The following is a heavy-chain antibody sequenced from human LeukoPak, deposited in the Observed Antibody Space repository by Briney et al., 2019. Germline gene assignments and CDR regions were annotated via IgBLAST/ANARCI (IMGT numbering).Heavy chain of an antibody. CDR3: ARGRPHGNDY. D-gene: IGHD4-23*01. V-gene: IGHV3-74*01. CDR1: GFTFSSYW. Sequence: PGGSLRLSCAASGFTFSSYWMNWVRQAPGKGLVWVSRIAGDGSSTTYADSVKGRFSISRDNAKNTLYLQMNSLRVEDTAVYYCARGRPHGNDYWGQGTLATVSS. J-gene: IGHJ4*02. CDR2: IAGDGSST.